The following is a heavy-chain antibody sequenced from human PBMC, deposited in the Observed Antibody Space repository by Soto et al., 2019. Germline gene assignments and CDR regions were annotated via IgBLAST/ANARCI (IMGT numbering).Heavy chain of an antibody. Sequence: QVQLVQSGAEVKKPGSSVKVSCKASGGTFSSYAISWVRQAPGQGLEWMGGIIPIFGTANYAQKFQGRVTITADKSTSTSYMELSSLRSEDTAVYYCASSSSWYYGMDVWGQGTTGTVSS. J-gene: IGHJ6*02. D-gene: IGHD6-6*01. CDR1: GGTFSSYA. V-gene: IGHV1-69*06. CDR3: ASSSSWYYGMDV. CDR2: IIPIFGTA.